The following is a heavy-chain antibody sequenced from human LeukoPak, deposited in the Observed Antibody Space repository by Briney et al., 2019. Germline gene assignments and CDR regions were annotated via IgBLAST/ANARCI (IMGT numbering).Heavy chain of an antibody. Sequence: ASVTVSCKASGGTFSSYAISWVRQAPGQGLEWMGWISAYNGNTNYAQKLQGRVTMTTDTSTSTAYMELGSLRSDDTAVYYCARVKHDYSNWGDYYYYYMDVWGKGTTVTVSS. D-gene: IGHD4-11*01. J-gene: IGHJ6*03. CDR3: ARVKHDYSNWGDYYYYYMDV. CDR2: ISAYNGNT. CDR1: GGTFSSYA. V-gene: IGHV1-18*01.